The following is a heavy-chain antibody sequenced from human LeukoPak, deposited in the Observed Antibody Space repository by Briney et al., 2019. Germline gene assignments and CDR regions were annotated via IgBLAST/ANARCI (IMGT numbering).Heavy chain of an antibody. CDR3: ARERQLERLAFGKEGSAFDY. V-gene: IGHV1-3*03. D-gene: IGHD1-1*01. J-gene: IGHJ4*02. CDR1: GYTFTSYG. CDR2: INAGNGNT. Sequence: ASVKVSCKASGYTFTSYGISWVRQAPGQGLEWMGWINAGNGNTKYSQEFQGRVTITRDTSASTAYMELSSLRSEDMAVYYCARERQLERLAFGKEGSAFDYWGQGTLVTVSS.